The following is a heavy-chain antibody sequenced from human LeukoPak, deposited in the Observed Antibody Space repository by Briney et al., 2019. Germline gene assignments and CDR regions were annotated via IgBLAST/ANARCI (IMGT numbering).Heavy chain of an antibody. CDR1: GYSISSGYY. J-gene: IGHJ3*02. D-gene: IGHD3-22*01. CDR3: ARATYYYDSSGYWTLEFDFDI. CDR2: IYHSGST. Sequence: SKTLSLTCTVSGYSISSGYYWGWIRQPPGKGLEWIGSIYHSGSTYYNPSLKSRVTISVDTSKNQFSLKLSSMTAADTAVYYCARATYYYDSSGYWTLEFDFDIWGQGTMVTVSS. V-gene: IGHV4-38-2*02.